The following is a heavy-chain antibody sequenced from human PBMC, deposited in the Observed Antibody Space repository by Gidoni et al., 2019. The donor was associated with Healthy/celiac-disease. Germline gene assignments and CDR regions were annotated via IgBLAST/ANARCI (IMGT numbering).Heavy chain of an antibody. CDR1: GVAFSSYS. V-gene: IGHV3-21*01. J-gene: IGHJ6*02. CDR2: ISSSSSYI. Sequence: EVQLVESGRGLVKHGGSLRLSCAAYGVAFSSYSVNWVRQAPGKGRGWVSSISSSSSYIYYADSVKGRFTISRDNAKNSLYLQMISLRAEDTAVYYCARARWEGDGMDVWGQGTTVTSSS. CDR3: ARARWEGDGMDV. D-gene: IGHD1-26*01.